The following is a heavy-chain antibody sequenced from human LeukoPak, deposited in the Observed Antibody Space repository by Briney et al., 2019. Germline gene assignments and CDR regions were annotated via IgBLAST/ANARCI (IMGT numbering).Heavy chain of an antibody. CDR3: ARVVVVAATPDY. V-gene: IGHV4-39*07. CDR2: IYYSGST. Sequence: PSETLSLTCTVSGGSISSSSYYWGWIRQPPGKGLVWIGSIYYSGSTYYNPSLKSRVTISVDTSKNQFSLKLSSVTAADTAVYYCARVVVVAATPDYWGQGTLVTVSS. D-gene: IGHD2-15*01. CDR1: GGSISSSSYY. J-gene: IGHJ4*02.